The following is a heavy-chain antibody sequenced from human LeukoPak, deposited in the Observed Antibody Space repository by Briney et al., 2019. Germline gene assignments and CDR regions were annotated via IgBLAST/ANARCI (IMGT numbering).Heavy chain of an antibody. V-gene: IGHV4-4*07. CDR2: IYTSGST. J-gene: IGHJ4*02. CDR1: GFSISSYY. D-gene: IGHD6-13*01. CDR3: ARDRGESSSWPYYFDY. Sequence: SETLSLTCTVSGFSISSYYWSWIRQPAGKGLEWIGRIYTSGSTNYNPSLKSRVTMSVDTSKNQFSLKLSSVTAADTAVYYCARDRGESSSWPYYFDYWGQGTLVTVSS.